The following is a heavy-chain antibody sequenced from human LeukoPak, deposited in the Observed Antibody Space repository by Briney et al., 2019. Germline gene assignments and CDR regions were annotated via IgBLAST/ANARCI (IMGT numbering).Heavy chain of an antibody. CDR3: ARGKGYCTSTSCGYCSGGSCYAIYYYYYMDV. CDR2: IYTSGST. CDR1: GGSISSYY. D-gene: IGHD2-15*01. V-gene: IGHV4-4*07. Sequence: SETLSLTCTVSGGSISSYYWSWIRQPAGKGLEWIGRIYTSGSTNYNPSLKSRVTMSVDTSKNQFSLKLNSVTAADTAVYYCARGKGYCTSTSCGYCSGGSCYAIYYYYYMDVWGKGTTVIVSS. J-gene: IGHJ6*03.